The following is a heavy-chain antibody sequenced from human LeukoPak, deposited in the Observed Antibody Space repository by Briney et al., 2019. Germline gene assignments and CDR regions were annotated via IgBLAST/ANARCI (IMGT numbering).Heavy chain of an antibody. V-gene: IGHV4-59*01. CDR2: IYYSGST. J-gene: IGHJ5*02. D-gene: IGHD3-10*01. Sequence: SETLSLTCTVSGGSISSYYWSWIQQPPGKGLEWIGYIYYSGSTNYNPSLKSRVTISVDTSKNQFSLKLSSVTAADTAVYYCARKGSYTNWFDPWGQGTLVTVSS. CDR3: ARKGSYTNWFDP. CDR1: GGSISSYY.